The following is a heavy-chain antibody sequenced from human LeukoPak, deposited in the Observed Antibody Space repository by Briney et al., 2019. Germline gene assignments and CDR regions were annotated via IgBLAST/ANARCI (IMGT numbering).Heavy chain of an antibody. CDR1: GFTFSSYA. Sequence: GSLRLSCAASGFTFSSYAMSWVRQAPGKGLEWVSAISGSGGSTYYADSVKGRFTISRDNSKNTLYLQMNSLRAEDTAVYYCAKDPARYFDWLLQAEYFQHWGQGTLVTVSS. CDR3: AKDPARYFDWLLQAEYFQH. CDR2: ISGSGGST. D-gene: IGHD3-9*01. V-gene: IGHV3-23*01. J-gene: IGHJ1*01.